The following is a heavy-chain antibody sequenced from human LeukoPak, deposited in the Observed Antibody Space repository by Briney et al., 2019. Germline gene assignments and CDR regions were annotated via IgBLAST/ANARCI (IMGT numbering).Heavy chain of an antibody. V-gene: IGHV3-23*01. CDR2: ISDSGGST. CDR1: GITFSSYA. D-gene: IGHD6-6*01. CDR3: ANQLSSSSHFDY. J-gene: IGHJ4*02. Sequence: GGSLRLSCAASGITFSSYAMSWVRQAPGRGLEWVSAISDSGGSTYYADSVKGRFTISRDNSKDTLYLQMNSLRAEDTAVYYCANQLSSSSHFDYWGQGTLVTVSS.